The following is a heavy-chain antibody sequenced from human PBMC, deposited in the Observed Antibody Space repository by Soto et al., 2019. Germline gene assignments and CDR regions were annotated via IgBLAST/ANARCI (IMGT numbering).Heavy chain of an antibody. CDR2: IYYSGST. CDR1: GGSISSYY. D-gene: IGHD6-6*01. Sequence: SETLSLTCTVSGGSISSYYWSWIRQPPGKGLEWIGYIYYSGSTNYNPSIKSRVTISVDTSKNQFSLTLNSVTAADTAVYYCARAAQYFDWSQGTLVTVSS. CDR3: ARAAQYFD. J-gene: IGHJ4*02. V-gene: IGHV4-59*01.